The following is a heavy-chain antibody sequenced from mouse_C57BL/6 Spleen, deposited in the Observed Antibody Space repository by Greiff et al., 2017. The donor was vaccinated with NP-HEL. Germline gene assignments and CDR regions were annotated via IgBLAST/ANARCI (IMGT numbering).Heavy chain of an antibody. CDR1: GYAFSSSW. V-gene: IGHV1-82*01. J-gene: IGHJ2*01. Sequence: VQLQQSGPELVKPGASVKISCKASGYAFSSSWMHWVKQRPGKGLEWIGRIYPGDGDTNYNGKFKGKATLTADKSSSTAYMQLSSLPSADSAVEFFVYDFDYWGQGTTLTVSS. CDR3: VYDFDY. CDR2: IYPGDGDT.